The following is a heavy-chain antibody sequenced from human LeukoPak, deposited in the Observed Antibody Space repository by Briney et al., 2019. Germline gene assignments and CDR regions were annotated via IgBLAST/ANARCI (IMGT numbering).Heavy chain of an antibody. Sequence: ASVKVSCKASGYTFTGYYMHWVRQAPGQGLEWMGWISPNSGGTNYAQKFQGRVTMTRDMSTSTVYMELSSLRSEDTAVYYCARDEGIDSSSPPNLNWFDPWGQGTLVTVSS. J-gene: IGHJ5*02. CDR1: GYTFTGYY. CDR3: ARDEGIDSSSPPNLNWFDP. CDR2: ISPNSGGT. V-gene: IGHV1-2*02. D-gene: IGHD6-13*01.